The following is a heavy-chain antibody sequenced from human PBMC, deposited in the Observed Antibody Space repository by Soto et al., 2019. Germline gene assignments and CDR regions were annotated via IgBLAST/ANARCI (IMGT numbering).Heavy chain of an antibody. CDR1: GYSFTSYW. Sequence: PGESLKISCKGSGYSFTSYWIGWVRQMPGKGLEWMGIIYPGDSDTRYSPSFQGQVTISADKSISTAYLQWSSLKASDTAMYYCARDQYDFRSGSYYYAMEVWGQGTKVTVSS. V-gene: IGHV5-51*01. J-gene: IGHJ6*02. CDR3: ARDQYDFRSGSYYYAMEV. CDR2: IYPGDSDT. D-gene: IGHD3-3*01.